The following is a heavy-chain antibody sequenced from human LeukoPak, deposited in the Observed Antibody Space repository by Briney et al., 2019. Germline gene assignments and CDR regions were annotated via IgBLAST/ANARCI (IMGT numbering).Heavy chain of an antibody. CDR1: GFTVSSNY. Sequence: PGGSLRLSCAASGFTVSSNYMSWVRQAPGKGLEWVSLIYSGGSTYYADSVKGRFTISRDNSKNTPYLQMNSLRAEDTAVYYCARVGGYSSGWYDYRGQGTLVTVSS. CDR3: ARVGGYSSGWYDY. J-gene: IGHJ4*02. D-gene: IGHD6-19*01. V-gene: IGHV3-53*01. CDR2: IYSGGST.